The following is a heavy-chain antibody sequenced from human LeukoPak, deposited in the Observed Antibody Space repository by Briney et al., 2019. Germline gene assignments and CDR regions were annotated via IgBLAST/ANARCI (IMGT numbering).Heavy chain of an antibody. V-gene: IGHV4-34*01. J-gene: IGHJ3*02. CDR2: INHSGST. Sequence: SETLSLTCAVYGGSFSGYYWSLIRQPPGKGLEWIGEINHSGSTNYNPSLKSRVTISVDTSKNQFSLKLSSVTAADTAVYYCARRPRYCSSTSCYTGAFDIWGQGTMVTVSS. CDR1: GGSFSGYY. CDR3: ARRPRYCSSTSCYTGAFDI. D-gene: IGHD2-2*02.